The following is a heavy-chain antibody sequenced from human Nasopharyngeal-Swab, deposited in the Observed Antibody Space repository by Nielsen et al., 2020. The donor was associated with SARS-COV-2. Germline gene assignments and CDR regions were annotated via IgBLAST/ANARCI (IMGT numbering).Heavy chain of an antibody. V-gene: IGHV3-23*01. CDR3: AKDPRNTAMVNYFDY. D-gene: IGHD5-18*01. CDR1: GFTFSSYD. Sequence: GGSLRLSCAASGFTFSSYDMSWVRQAPGKGLEWVSAISGSGGSTYYADSVKGRFTISRDNSKNTLYLQMNSLTAEDTAVYYCAKDPRNTAMVNYFDYWGQGTLVTVSS. J-gene: IGHJ4*02. CDR2: ISGSGGST.